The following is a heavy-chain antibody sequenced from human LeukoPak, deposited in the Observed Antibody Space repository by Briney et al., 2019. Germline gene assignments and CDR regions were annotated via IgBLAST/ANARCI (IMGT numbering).Heavy chain of an antibody. CDR3: VRESYVTMIIGDY. J-gene: IGHJ4*02. CDR1: GFTFSTYE. V-gene: IGHV3-48*03. Sequence: GGSLRLSCAASGFTFSTYEMNWVRQAPGKGLEWVSFISSVGNTIYYADSVKGRFTISRDNAKNSLSLQMNSLRVEDTAVYYCVRESYVTMIIGDYWGQGTLVTVSS. D-gene: IGHD3-22*01. CDR2: ISSVGNTI.